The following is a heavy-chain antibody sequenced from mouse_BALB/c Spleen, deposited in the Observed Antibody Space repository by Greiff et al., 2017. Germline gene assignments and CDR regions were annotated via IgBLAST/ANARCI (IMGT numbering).Heavy chain of an antibody. CDR1: GFTFSDYG. D-gene: IGHD1-1*01. J-gene: IGHJ3*01. CDR3: ARDYGSGGFAY. Sequence: SSAASGFTFSDYGMAWVRQAPGKGPEWVAFISNLAYSIYYADTVTGRFTISRENAKNTLYLEMSSLRSEDTAMYYCARDYGSGGFAYWGQGTLVTVSA. CDR2: ISNLAYSI. V-gene: IGHV5-15*02.